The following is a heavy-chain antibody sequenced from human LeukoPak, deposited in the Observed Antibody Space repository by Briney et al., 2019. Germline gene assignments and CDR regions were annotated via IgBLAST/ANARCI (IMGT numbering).Heavy chain of an antibody. CDR1: GFSFGGYA. CDR3: ASDYPRYYFYMDV. Sequence: GGSLRLSCAASGFSFGGYAMSWVRQAPGKGLEWVSAISGSGGSTYYADSVKGRFTISRDNSKNTLYLQMNSLRAEDTAVYYCASDYPRYYFYMDVWGKGTTVTVSS. CDR2: ISGSGGST. D-gene: IGHD4-11*01. J-gene: IGHJ6*03. V-gene: IGHV3-23*01.